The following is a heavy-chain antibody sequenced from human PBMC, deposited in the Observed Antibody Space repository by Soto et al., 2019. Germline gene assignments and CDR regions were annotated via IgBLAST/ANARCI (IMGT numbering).Heavy chain of an antibody. CDR3: ATASSSPTYYYYGMDV. Sequence: PGGSLRLSCAASGFTFSSYSMNWVRQAPGKGLEWVSYISSSSSTIYYADSVKGRFTISRDNAKNSLYLQMNSLRDEDTAVYYCATASSSPTYYYYGMDVWGQGTTVTVSS. CDR1: GFTFSSYS. D-gene: IGHD6-6*01. J-gene: IGHJ6*02. CDR2: ISSSSSTI. V-gene: IGHV3-48*02.